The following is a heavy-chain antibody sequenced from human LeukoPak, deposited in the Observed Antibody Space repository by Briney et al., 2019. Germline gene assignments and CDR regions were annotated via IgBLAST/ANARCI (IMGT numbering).Heavy chain of an antibody. J-gene: IGHJ4*02. CDR1: GGSISSTSYY. D-gene: IGHD3-22*01. CDR3: ARVRTYYDTSGYTYYFDY. CDR2: FDYSGST. Sequence: PSETLSLTCTVSGGSISSTSYYWGWIRQPPGKGLEWIGTFDYSGSTYYNPSLKSRVTISVDTSKNQFSLKLSSVTAADTAVYYCARVRTYYDTSGYTYYFDYWGQGTLVTVSS. V-gene: IGHV4-39*01.